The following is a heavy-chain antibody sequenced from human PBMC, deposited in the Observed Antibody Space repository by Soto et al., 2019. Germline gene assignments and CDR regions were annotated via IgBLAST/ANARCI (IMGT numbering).Heavy chain of an antibody. D-gene: IGHD2-2*03. CDR2: IKTKTDGGTT. Sequence: PGGSLRLSCAASGFTFRNAWMSWVRQAPGKGLEWVGRIKTKTDGGTTDYAAPVKGRFTISRDDSKNTLYLQMNSLETEDTAVYYCTTEWISRLILFYYGMDVWGQGTTVTVSS. CDR1: GFTFRNAW. CDR3: TTEWISRLILFYYGMDV. J-gene: IGHJ6*02. V-gene: IGHV3-15*01.